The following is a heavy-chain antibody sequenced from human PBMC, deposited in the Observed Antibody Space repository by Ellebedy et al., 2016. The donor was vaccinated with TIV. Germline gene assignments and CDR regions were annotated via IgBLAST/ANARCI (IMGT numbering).Heavy chain of an antibody. V-gene: IGHV4-31*03. Sequence: SETLSLXXTVSGGSISSGGYYWSWIRQHPGKGLEWLGYIYYSGSTYYNPSLKSRVTISVDTSKNQFSLKLSSVTAADTAVYYCARGRGDIVVVPAAATFHWYFDLWGRGTLVTVSS. D-gene: IGHD2-2*01. CDR2: IYYSGST. CDR3: ARGRGDIVVVPAAATFHWYFDL. J-gene: IGHJ2*01. CDR1: GGSISSGGYY.